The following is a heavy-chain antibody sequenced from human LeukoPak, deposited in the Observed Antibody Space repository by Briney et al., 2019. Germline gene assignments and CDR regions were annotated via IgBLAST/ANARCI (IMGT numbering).Heavy chain of an antibody. CDR1: GFTFSIYG. CDR2: IQYDGSNE. D-gene: IGHD2-8*01. V-gene: IGHV3-30*02. J-gene: IGHJ6*03. Sequence: PGGSLRLSCAASGFTFSIYGMHWVRQAPGKGLEWVAYIQYDGSNEQYADSVKGRFSISRDSSKNTLYLQMNSLRAEDTAVYYCAKDRCSNGVGCYYYYMDVWGKGTTVTISS. CDR3: AKDRCSNGVGCYYYYMDV.